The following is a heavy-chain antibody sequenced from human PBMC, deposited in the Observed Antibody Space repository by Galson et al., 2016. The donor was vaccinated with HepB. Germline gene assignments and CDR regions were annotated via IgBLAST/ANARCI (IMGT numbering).Heavy chain of an antibody. D-gene: IGHD2-21*01. CDR2: ISSDGVYT. J-gene: IGHJ4*02. CDR1: GFTFRDFP. CDR3: ARDYFCVGASCRGERGRFDY. Sequence: SLRLSCAASGFTFRDFPMVWVRQAPGQGLEWVSSISSDGVYTYYVDSLKGRFSISRDNAKNSLFLQMSSLRAEDTAMYYCARDYFCVGASCRGERGRFDYWGQGALVTVSS. V-gene: IGHV3-21*01.